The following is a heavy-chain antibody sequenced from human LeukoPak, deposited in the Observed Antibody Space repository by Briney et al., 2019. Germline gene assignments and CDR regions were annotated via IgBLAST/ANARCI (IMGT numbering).Heavy chain of an antibody. J-gene: IGHJ5*02. D-gene: IGHD1-26*01. Sequence: QPGGSLRLSCAASGFTFSSYAMSWVRQAPGKGLEWVSAISGSGGSTYYADSVKGRFTISRDNSKNTLYLQMNSLRAEDTAVYYCAKDGSRRGEWELPYNWFDPWGQGTLVTVSS. V-gene: IGHV3-23*01. CDR2: ISGSGGST. CDR1: GFTFSSYA. CDR3: AKDGSRRGEWELPYNWFDP.